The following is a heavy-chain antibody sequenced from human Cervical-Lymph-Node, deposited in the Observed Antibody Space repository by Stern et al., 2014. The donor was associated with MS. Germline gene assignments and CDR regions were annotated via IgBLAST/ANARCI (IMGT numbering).Heavy chain of an antibody. CDR3: ARGVNNWLDP. V-gene: IGHV4-59*02. CDR1: GGSVSSHY. CDR2: IFYSGST. Sequence: QVQLGQSGPGLVKPSETLSLTCTVSGGSVSSHYWSWFRQTPGKGLEWIGYIFYSGSTNYNPPLKSRVTMSLDMSKNQFSLNLTSVTAADTAVYYCARGVNNWLDPWGQGTQVTVSS. J-gene: IGHJ5*02.